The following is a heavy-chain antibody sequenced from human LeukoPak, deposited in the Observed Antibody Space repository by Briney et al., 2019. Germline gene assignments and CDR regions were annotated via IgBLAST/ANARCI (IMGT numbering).Heavy chain of an antibody. D-gene: IGHD4-11*01. V-gene: IGHV3-48*01. CDR1: GFTFSSYS. CDR3: ARDLYSNYLGY. Sequence: PGGSLRLSCAASGFTFSSYSMNWVRQAPGKGLEWVSYISSSSSTIYYADSVKGRFTISRDNAKNSLYLQMNSLRAEDTAVYYCARDLYSNYLGYWGQGTLVTVSS. CDR2: ISSSSSTI. J-gene: IGHJ4*02.